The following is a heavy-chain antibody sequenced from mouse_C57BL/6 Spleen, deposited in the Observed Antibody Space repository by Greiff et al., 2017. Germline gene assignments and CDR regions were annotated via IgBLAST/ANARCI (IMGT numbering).Heavy chain of an antibody. CDR1: GYTFTSYW. CDR3: ARSEYEMIMDY. V-gene: IGHV1-50*01. J-gene: IGHJ4*01. Sequence: QVQLQQPGAELVKPGASVKLSCKASGYTFTSYWMQWVKQRPGQGLEWIGEIDPSDSYTNYNQKFKGKATLTVDTSSSTAYMQLSSLTSEDSAVYYCARSEYEMIMDYWGQGTSVTVSS. D-gene: IGHD2-3*01. CDR2: IDPSDSYT.